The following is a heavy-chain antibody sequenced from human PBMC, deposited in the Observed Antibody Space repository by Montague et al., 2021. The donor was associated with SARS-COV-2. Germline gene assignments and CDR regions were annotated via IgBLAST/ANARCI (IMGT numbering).Heavy chain of an antibody. J-gene: IGHJ6*02. Sequence: SLSLSCAASGFTFEDYAMHWVRQAPGKGLEWVSVVYSGGTTTYYADSVKGRFTISRDNSKNTLYLEMSSLRAEDTAIYYCVKDRVPSSSWYDGMDVWGQGTTVIVSS. CDR1: GFTFEDYA. CDR2: VYSGGTTT. CDR3: VKDRVPSSSWYDGMDV. V-gene: IGHV3-23*03. D-gene: IGHD6-13*01.